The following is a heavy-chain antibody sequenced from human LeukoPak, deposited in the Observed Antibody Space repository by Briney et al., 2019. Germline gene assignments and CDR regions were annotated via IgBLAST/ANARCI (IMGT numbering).Heavy chain of an antibody. V-gene: IGHV4-34*01. J-gene: IGHJ4*02. CDR1: GGSFSGYY. Sequence: SETLSLTCAVYGGSFSGYYWSWIRQPPGKGLEWIGEINHSGSTNYNPSLKSRVTISVDTSKNQFSLKLSSVTAADTAMYYCARGSWYGRFMDYWGQGTLVTVSS. D-gene: IGHD6-13*01. CDR3: ARGSWYGRFMDY. CDR2: INHSGST.